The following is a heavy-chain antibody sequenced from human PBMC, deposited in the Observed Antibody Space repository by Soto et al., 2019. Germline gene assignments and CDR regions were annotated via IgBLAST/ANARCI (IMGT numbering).Heavy chain of an antibody. D-gene: IGHD3-22*01. CDR1: GGSVSSGSYY. J-gene: IGHJ4*02. V-gene: IGHV4-61*01. CDR2: IYYSGST. CDR3: ARVNDYYDSSGYLYYFDY. Sequence: SETLSLTCTVSGGSVSSGSYYWSWIRHPPGKGLEWIGYIYYSGSTNYNPSLKSRVTISVDTSKNQFSLKLSSVTAADTAVYYCARVNDYYDSSGYLYYFDYWGQGTLVTVSS.